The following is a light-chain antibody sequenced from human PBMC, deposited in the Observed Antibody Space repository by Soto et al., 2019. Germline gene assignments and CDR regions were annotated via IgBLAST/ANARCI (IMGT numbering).Light chain of an antibody. CDR2: DVS. V-gene: IGLV2-11*01. J-gene: IGLJ3*02. Sequence: QSALTQPRSVSGSPGQSVTISCTGTSSDVGGYYYVSWYQQHPGEAPKLMIYDVSKRPSGVPDRFSGSKSGNTASLTISGLQAEDEAEYYCCSYAGTFTVLFGGGTKLTVL. CDR1: SSDVGGYYY. CDR3: CSYAGTFTVL.